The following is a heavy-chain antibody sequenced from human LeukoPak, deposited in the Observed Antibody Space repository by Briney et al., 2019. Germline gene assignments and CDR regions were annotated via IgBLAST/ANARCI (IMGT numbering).Heavy chain of an antibody. CDR1: GYTFTSYY. V-gene: IGHV1-46*01. D-gene: IGHD2-2*01. Sequence: ASVKVSCKASGYTFTSYYMHWVRQAPGQGLEWMGIINPSGGSTGYAQKFQGRVTMTRDTSTSTVYMELSSLRSEDTAVYYCARSLYCSSTSCYLPDYWGQGTLVTVSS. CDR3: ARSLYCSSTSCYLPDY. J-gene: IGHJ4*02. CDR2: INPSGGST.